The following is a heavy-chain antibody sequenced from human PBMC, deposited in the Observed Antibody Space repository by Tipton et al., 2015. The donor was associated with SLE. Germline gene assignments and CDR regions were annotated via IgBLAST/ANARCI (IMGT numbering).Heavy chain of an antibody. D-gene: IGHD6-6*01. J-gene: IGHJ4*02. CDR1: GGSFSGYY. V-gene: IGHV4-34*01. Sequence: TLSLTCAVYGGSFSGYYWSWIRQPPGKGLEWIGEINHSGSTNYNPSLKSRVTISVGTSKNQFSLKLSSVTAADTAVYYCARGRGSSSSGHYWGQGTLVTVSS. CDR3: ARGRGSSSSGHY. CDR2: INHSGST.